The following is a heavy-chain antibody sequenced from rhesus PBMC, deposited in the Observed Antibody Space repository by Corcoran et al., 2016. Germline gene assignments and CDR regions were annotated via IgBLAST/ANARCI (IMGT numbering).Heavy chain of an antibody. Sequence: QVQLQESGPGLVKPSETLSLTCAVSGYSISSGYGWRCIRQTPGKGLEWIGYIGGRSGSTNNNPPLKRRVTISKDTSTNQFSRKLSSVTAADTAVYYGARGYYNFWSGYYTGDNRFDVWGAGVLVTVSS. V-gene: IGHV4-127*01. CDR3: ARGYYNFWSGYYTGDNRFDV. CDR1: GYSISSGYG. D-gene: IGHD3-3*01. CDR2: IGGRSGST. J-gene: IGHJ5-1*01.